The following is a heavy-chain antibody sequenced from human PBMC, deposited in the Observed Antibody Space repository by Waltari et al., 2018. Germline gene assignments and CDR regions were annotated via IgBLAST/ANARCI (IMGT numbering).Heavy chain of an antibody. CDR3: ARRDYDFWSGYYRLDAFDI. D-gene: IGHD3-3*01. V-gene: IGHV4-38-2*01. J-gene: IGHJ3*02. CDR1: GYSISSGYY. CDR2: IYQSGST. Sequence: QVQLQESGPGLVKPSETLSLTCAVSGYSISSGYYWGWIRQPPGKGLEWIGSIYQSGSTYYNPSLKSRVTISVDTSKNQFSLKLSSVTAADTAVYYCARRDYDFWSGYYRLDAFDIWGQGTMVTVSS.